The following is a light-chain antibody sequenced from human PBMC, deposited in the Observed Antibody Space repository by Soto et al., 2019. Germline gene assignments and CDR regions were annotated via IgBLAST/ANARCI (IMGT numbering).Light chain of an antibody. CDR3: QQSYSTPTT. J-gene: IGKJ5*01. CDR1: QSISNY. CDR2: AAS. V-gene: IGKV1-39*01. Sequence: DIQLTQSPSSLSASVVDRVSISCRASQSISNYLNWYQQKPGKAPKVLIYAASNLQSGVPSRFSGSGSGTDFTLTISSLQPEDFATYYCQQSYSTPTTFGQGTRLEIK.